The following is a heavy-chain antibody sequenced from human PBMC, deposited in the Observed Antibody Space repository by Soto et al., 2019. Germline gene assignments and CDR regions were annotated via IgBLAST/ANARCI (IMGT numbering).Heavy chain of an antibody. D-gene: IGHD2-15*01. V-gene: IGHV3-23*01. CDR1: GGSISSSSYY. J-gene: IGHJ4*02. Sequence: ETLSLTCTVSGGSISSSSYYWGWVRQAPGKGLEWVSVICGSGGTTFYADSVKGRFTISRDDSKNTLYLQMNSLRAEDSAVYYCAKTRIGSCYDAGDSWGQGTLVTVSS. CDR2: ICGSGGTT. CDR3: AKTRIGSCYDAGDS.